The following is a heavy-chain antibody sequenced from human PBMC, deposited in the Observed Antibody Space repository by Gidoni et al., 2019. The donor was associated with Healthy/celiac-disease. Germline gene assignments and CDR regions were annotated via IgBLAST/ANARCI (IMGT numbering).Heavy chain of an antibody. CDR2: IGTAGDT. D-gene: IGHD3-22*01. V-gene: IGHV3-13*04. CDR1: GFPFSSYA. CDR3: ARSQPHYYDSSGYYSVGMDV. J-gene: IGHJ6*02. Sequence: EVQLVESGGGLVQPGGSLSLSCAASGFPFSSYAMHWVSQATGKGLEWVSAIGTAGDTYYPGSVKGRFTISRENAKNSLYLQMNSLRAGDTAVYYCARSQPHYYDSSGYYSVGMDVWGQGTTVTVSS.